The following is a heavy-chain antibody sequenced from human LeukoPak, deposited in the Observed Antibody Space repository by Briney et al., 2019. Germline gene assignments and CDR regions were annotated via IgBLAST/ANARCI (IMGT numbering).Heavy chain of an antibody. D-gene: IGHD3-22*01. CDR1: GYSISSGYY. V-gene: IGHV4-38-2*02. J-gene: IGHJ3*02. CDR2: IYHSGST. Sequence: SETLSLTCTVSGYSISSGYYWGWIRQPPGKGLEWIGSIYHSGSTYYNPSLKSRVTISVDTSKNQFSLKLSSVTAADTAVYYCARNTYYYDSSGYYDNAFDMWGQGTKVTVSS. CDR3: ARNTYYYDSSGYYDNAFDM.